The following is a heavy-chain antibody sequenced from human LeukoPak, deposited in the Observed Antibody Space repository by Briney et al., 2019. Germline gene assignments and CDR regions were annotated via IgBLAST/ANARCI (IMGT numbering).Heavy chain of an antibody. CDR3: ASRYCSGGSCYHPQDDY. CDR2: INPNSGGT. CDR1: GYTFTGYY. V-gene: IGHV1-2*02. J-gene: IGHJ4*02. Sequence: ASVKVSCKASGYTFTGYYMHWGRQAPGQGLEWRGWINPNSGGTNYAQKFQGRVTMTRDTSISTAYMELSRLRSDDTAVYYCASRYCSGGSCYHPQDDYWGQGTLVTVSS. D-gene: IGHD2-15*01.